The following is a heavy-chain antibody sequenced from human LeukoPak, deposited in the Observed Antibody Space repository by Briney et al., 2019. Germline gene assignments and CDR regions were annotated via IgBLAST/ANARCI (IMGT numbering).Heavy chain of an antibody. CDR3: ARYDSSGYYRY. CDR1: GGSFSGYY. CDR2: INHSGST. D-gene: IGHD3-22*01. Sequence: PSETLSLTCAVHGGSFSGYYWSWIRQPPGKGLEWIGEINHSGSTNYNPSLKSRVTISVDTSKNQFSLKLSSVTAADTAVYYCARYDSSGYYRYWGQGTLVTVSS. V-gene: IGHV4-34*01. J-gene: IGHJ4*02.